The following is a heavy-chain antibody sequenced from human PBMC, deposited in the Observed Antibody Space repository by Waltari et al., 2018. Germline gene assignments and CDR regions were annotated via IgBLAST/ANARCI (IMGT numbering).Heavy chain of an antibody. J-gene: IGHJ4*02. V-gene: IGHV1-3*01. Sequence: QVQLVQSGAEVKKPGASVKVSCKASGYTFTSYAMHWVRQAPGQRLEWMGWINAGNGNTKYSQKCQGRVTSTRDTSASTAYMELSSLRSEDTAVYYCARSRVVGTFDYWGQGTLVTVSS. CDR3: ARSRVVGTFDY. D-gene: IGHD2-15*01. CDR1: GYTFTSYA. CDR2: INAGNGNT.